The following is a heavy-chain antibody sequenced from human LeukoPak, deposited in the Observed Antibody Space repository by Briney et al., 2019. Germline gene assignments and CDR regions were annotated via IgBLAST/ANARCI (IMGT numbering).Heavy chain of an antibody. D-gene: IGHD1-26*01. CDR1: GFTFGDHG. V-gene: IGHV3-49*03. CDR2: IKTRTYGGTT. Sequence: GGSLRLSCTTSGFTFGDHGVSWFRQAPGKGPEWISFIKTRTYGGTTEYAASVKGRFTISRDDSTGIAYLQMDSLKPEDTAVYYCSRGVIVGAAYFDYWGQGTLVTVSS. CDR3: SRGVIVGAAYFDY. J-gene: IGHJ4*02.